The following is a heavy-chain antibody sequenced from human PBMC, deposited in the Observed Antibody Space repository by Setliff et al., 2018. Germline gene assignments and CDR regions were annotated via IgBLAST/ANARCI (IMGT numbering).Heavy chain of an antibody. CDR1: GGSFSNYY. Sequence: PSETLSLTCAVYGGSFSNYYWSWIRQPPGKGLEWIGEINHSGSTNYNPSLESRVTISVDTSKNQFSLRLSSVAAADTSVYYCARVFKVDCAGDGRDCYGARCYYFYMDVWGKGTTVTVS. CDR2: INHSGST. D-gene: IGHD2-21*01. CDR3: ARVFKVDCAGDGRDCYGARCYYFYMDV. V-gene: IGHV4-34*01. J-gene: IGHJ6*03.